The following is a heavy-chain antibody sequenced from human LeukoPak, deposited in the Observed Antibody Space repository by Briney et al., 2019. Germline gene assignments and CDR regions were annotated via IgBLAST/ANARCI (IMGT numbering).Heavy chain of an antibody. CDR3: TTGYDFWSGEFFDY. J-gene: IGHJ4*02. D-gene: IGHD3-3*01. Sequence: GGSLRLSCAASGFTFSNAWMSWVRQAPGKGLDWVGRIKSKTDGGTTDYAAPVKGRFTISRDDSKNTLYLQMNSLKTEDTAVYYCTTGYDFWSGEFFDYWGQGTLVTVSS. V-gene: IGHV3-15*01. CDR2: IKSKTDGGTT. CDR1: GFTFSNAW.